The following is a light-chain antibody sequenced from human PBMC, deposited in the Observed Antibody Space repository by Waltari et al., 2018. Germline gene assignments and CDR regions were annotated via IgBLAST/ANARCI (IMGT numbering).Light chain of an antibody. V-gene: IGLV2-14*03. CDR1: TSDVGDYKY. Sequence: QSALTQPASVSGSPGQSITISCTGTTSDVGDYKYVSWYQQHPGKAPKLMIYDVSNRPSGVSTRFSGSKSGNTASLTISGLQAEDEADYYCSSYTTSSTWVFGGGTKLTVL. CDR2: DVS. CDR3: SSYTTSSTWV. J-gene: IGLJ3*02.